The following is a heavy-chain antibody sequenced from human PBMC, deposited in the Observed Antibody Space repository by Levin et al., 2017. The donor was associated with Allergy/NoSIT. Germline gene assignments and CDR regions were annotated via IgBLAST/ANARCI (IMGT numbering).Heavy chain of an antibody. CDR3: ARDWSSGPTGIDY. V-gene: IGHV3-7*04. Sequence: GGSLRLSCAASGFTFSSHYMSWVRQAPGKGLEWVANMKEDGSDINYVDSVKGRFTISRDNAKNSLYLQMNSLRAEDTAMYYCARDWSSGPTGIDYWGQGTLVTVSS. CDR1: GFTFSSHY. CDR2: MKEDGSDI. D-gene: IGHD1-1*01. J-gene: IGHJ4*02.